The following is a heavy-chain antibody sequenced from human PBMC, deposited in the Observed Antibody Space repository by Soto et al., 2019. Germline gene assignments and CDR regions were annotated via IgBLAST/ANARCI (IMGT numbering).Heavy chain of an antibody. V-gene: IGHV4-31*03. D-gene: IGHD3-10*01. CDR1: GGSISSGGYY. Sequence: PSETLSLTCTVSGGSISSGGYYWSWIRQHPGKGLEWIGYIYYSGSTYYNPSLKSRVTISVDTSKNQFSLKLSSVTAADTAVYYCARGLWFGELLSFDYWGQGTLVTVS. CDR2: IYYSGST. J-gene: IGHJ4*02. CDR3: ARGLWFGELLSFDY.